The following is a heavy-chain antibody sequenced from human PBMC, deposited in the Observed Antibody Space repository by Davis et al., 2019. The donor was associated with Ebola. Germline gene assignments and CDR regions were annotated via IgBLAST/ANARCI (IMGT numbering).Heavy chain of an antibody. V-gene: IGHV1-69*04. CDR3: AREVGYYYGMDV. CDR1: GGTFSSYA. CDR2: IIPILGIA. J-gene: IGHJ6*02. Sequence: SVKVSCKASGGTFSSYAISWVRQAPGQGLEWMGRIIPILGIANYAQKFQGRVTITADKSTSTACMELSSLRSEDTAVYYCAREVGYYYGMDVWGQGTTVTVSS. D-gene: IGHD2-2*01.